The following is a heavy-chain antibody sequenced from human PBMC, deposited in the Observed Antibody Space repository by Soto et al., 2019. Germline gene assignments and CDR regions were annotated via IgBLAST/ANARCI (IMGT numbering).Heavy chain of an antibody. CDR2: IRSKANSYAT. Sequence: EVQLVESGGGLVQPGGSQKLSCAASGFTFSGSAMHWVRQASWKGLEWVGRIRSKANSYATAYAASVKGRFTISRDDSQNTAHLQMNSLKTEDTAVYYCTRTVDTAMVPGYYYYYGMDVWGQGTTVTVSS. V-gene: IGHV3-73*02. J-gene: IGHJ6*02. CDR1: GFTFSGSA. CDR3: TRTVDTAMVPGYYYYYGMDV. D-gene: IGHD5-18*01.